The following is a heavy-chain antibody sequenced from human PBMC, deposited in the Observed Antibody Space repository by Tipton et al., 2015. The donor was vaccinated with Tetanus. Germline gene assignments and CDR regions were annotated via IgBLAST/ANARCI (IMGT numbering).Heavy chain of an antibody. CDR2: IYPGDSDT. Sequence: QSGAEVKKPGESLKISCKGAGYSFGIYWLAWVRQMPGKGLEWMGIIYPGDSDTRYSPSFAGQVTISVDKSIATAYLQWSSLKASDTAMYYCARRVGPVTGDYIWYFDLWGRGTQVTVSS. D-gene: IGHD7-27*01. V-gene: IGHV5-51*01. CDR1: GYSFGIYW. CDR3: ARRVGPVTGDYIWYFDL. J-gene: IGHJ2*01.